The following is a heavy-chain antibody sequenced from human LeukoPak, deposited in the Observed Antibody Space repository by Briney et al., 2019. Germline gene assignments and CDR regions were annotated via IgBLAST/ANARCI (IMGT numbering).Heavy chain of an antibody. J-gene: IGHJ4*02. Sequence: PGGSLRLSCAASGFTFSTYGMHWVRQAPGKGLAWVALISDDGSNKYYADSVKGRFTISRDNSKNTLNLQMNSLRAEDTAVYYCAKERQWLVLDYWGQGTLVTVSS. D-gene: IGHD6-19*01. CDR1: GFTFSTYG. CDR3: AKERQWLVLDY. V-gene: IGHV3-30*18. CDR2: ISDDGSNK.